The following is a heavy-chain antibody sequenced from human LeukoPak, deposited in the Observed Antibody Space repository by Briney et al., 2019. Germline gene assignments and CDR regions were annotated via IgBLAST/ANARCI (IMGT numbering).Heavy chain of an antibody. D-gene: IGHD3-10*01. CDR2: IRSTANGYAT. V-gene: IGHV3-73*01. CDR1: WLTFSGPA. CDR3: TGNYYGSGSYADFDY. J-gene: IGHJ4*02. Sequence: PGGPLRLSCAPSWLTFSGPALHWVRQASGKGLEWVGRIRSTANGYATVYAASEKGRLTIPRDDSKNTAYLQMDSLTTEDTAVYYCTGNYYGSGSYADFDYWGQGTLVTVSS.